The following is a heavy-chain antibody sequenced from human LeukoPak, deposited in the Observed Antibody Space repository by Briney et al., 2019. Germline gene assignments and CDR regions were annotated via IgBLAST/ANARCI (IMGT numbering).Heavy chain of an antibody. Sequence: ASVKVSCKASGYTFTSYGMSWVRQARGQGLEWMGWISAYNGNTNYAQKLQGRVTMTTDTSTTTAYMELRSLRSDDTAVYYCARACPVVDNWFDPWGQGTLVTVSS. V-gene: IGHV1-18*01. D-gene: IGHD2-15*01. J-gene: IGHJ5*02. CDR2: ISAYNGNT. CDR3: ARACPVVDNWFDP. CDR1: GYTFTSYG.